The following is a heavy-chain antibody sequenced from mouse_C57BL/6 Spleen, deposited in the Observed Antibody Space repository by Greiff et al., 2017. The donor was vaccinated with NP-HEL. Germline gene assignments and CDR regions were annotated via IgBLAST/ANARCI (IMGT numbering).Heavy chain of an antibody. J-gene: IGHJ2*01. D-gene: IGHD1-1*01. CDR1: GYAFSSSW. CDR3: GPGSSLDY. V-gene: IGHV1-82*01. CDR2: IYPGDGDT. Sequence: VQLQESGPELVKPGASVKISCKASGYAFSSSWMNWVKQRPGKGLEWIGRIYPGDGDTNYNGKFKGKATLTADKSSSTAYMQLSSLTSEDSAVYFCGPGSSLDYWGQGTTLTVSS.